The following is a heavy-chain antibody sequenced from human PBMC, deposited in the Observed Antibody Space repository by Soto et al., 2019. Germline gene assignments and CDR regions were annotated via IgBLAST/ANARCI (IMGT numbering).Heavy chain of an antibody. Sequence: LILSCAASGFTFSDYAMHWVRQAPGKGLEWVAIISFDGSNEHYADSVQGRFTISRDNSENTLYLQMNSLRADDTAVYYCARPAATVIFYSGMDVWGQGTTVTVSS. D-gene: IGHD4-17*01. CDR1: GFTFSDYA. CDR2: ISFDGSNE. V-gene: IGHV3-30-3*01. J-gene: IGHJ6*02. CDR3: ARPAATVIFYSGMDV.